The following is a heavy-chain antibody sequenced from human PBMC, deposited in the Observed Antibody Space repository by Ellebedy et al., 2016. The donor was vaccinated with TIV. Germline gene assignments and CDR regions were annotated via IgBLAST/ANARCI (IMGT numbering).Heavy chain of an antibody. CDR1: GFSFNSYW. CDR2: INQGGSVK. D-gene: IGHD3-10*01. Sequence: GGSLRLSCAASGFSFNSYWMTWVRQAPGKGLEWVANINQGGSVKYYVDSLRGRFTISRDNAKNSLLLQMNSLRAEDTAVYYCATDGSYGDYRSPAHAFVFWGQGTMVSVAS. V-gene: IGHV3-7*01. CDR3: ATDGSYGDYRSPAHAFVF. J-gene: IGHJ3*01.